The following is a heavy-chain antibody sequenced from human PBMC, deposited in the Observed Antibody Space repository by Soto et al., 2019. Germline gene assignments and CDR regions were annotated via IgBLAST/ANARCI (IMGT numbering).Heavy chain of an antibody. D-gene: IGHD6-19*01. J-gene: IGHJ4*02. CDR2: INAGNGNT. CDR3: ARGPRSGWFFFDY. CDR1: GYTFTSYA. V-gene: IGHV1-3*01. Sequence: ASVKVSCKASGYTFTSYAMHWVRQAPGQRLEWMGWINAGNGNTKYSQKFQGRVTITRDTSASTAYMELSSLRSEDIAVYYCARGPRSGWFFFDYWGQGTLVTVSS.